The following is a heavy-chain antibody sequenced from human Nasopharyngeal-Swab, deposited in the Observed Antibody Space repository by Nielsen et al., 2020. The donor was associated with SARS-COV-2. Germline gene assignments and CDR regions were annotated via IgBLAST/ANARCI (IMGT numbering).Heavy chain of an antibody. D-gene: IGHD5-24*01. CDR3: ARDMGRDGYNYPFDY. Sequence: VRQAPGKGLAWVAVVSYDGSSKYYAASVKGRFTISRDNSKNTLYLQMNSLRAEDTAVFYCARDMGRDGYNYPFDYWGQGTLVTVSS. CDR2: VSYDGSSK. V-gene: IGHV3-30-3*01. J-gene: IGHJ4*02.